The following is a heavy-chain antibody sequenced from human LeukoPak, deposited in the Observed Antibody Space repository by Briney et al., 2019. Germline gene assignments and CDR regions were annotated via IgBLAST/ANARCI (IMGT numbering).Heavy chain of an antibody. V-gene: IGHV3-21*01. D-gene: IGHD6-19*01. CDR3: ARGNGEAVAADEIDY. CDR2: ISSSSSYI. J-gene: IGHJ4*02. CDR1: GFTFSSYS. Sequence: GGSLRLSCAASGFTFSSYSMNWVRQAPGKGLEWVSSISSSSSYIYYADSVKGRFTISRDNAKNSLYLQMNSLGAEDTAVYYCARGNGEAVAADEIDYWGQGTLVTVSS.